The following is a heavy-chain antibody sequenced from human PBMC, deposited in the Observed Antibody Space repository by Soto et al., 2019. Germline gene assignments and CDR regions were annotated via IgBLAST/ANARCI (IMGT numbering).Heavy chain of an antibody. CDR2: ISNGDETT. CDR3: ARDPTRRDGYNFDS. D-gene: IGHD5-12*01. J-gene: IGHJ4*02. Sequence: GGSLRLSCSASGFIFTDYSMTWIRQAPGKGLEWVSYISNGDETTQYADSVKGRFSVSRDNAKKVLFLQMDSLRVDDTAVYYCARDPTRRDGYNFDSWGRGALVTVSS. CDR1: GFIFTDYS. V-gene: IGHV3-11*01.